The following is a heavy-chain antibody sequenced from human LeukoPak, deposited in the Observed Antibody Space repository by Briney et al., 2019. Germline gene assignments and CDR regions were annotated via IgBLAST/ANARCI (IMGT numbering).Heavy chain of an antibody. CDR1: GFTFSSYA. Sequence: QSGGSLRLSCAASGFTFSSYAMHWVRQAPGKGLEYVSAISSNGGSTYYANSVKGRFTISRDNSKNTLYLQMGSLRAEDMAVYYCAKGKGGYDHYYYYYYMDVWGKGTTVTISS. D-gene: IGHD5-12*01. V-gene: IGHV3-64*01. CDR2: ISSNGGST. J-gene: IGHJ6*03. CDR3: AKGKGGYDHYYYYYYMDV.